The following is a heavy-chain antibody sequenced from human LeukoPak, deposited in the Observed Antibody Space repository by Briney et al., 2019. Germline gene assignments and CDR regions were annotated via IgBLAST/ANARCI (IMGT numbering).Heavy chain of an antibody. CDR2: FDPEDGET. V-gene: IGHV1-24*01. D-gene: IGHD6-19*01. CDR3: ATRGSGWYGGFDY. CDR1: GYTLTELS. Sequence: ASVKVSCKVSGYTLTELSMHWVRQAPGKGLERMGGFDPEDGETIYAQKFQGRVTMTEDTSTDTAYMELSSLGSKDTAVYYCATRGSGWYGGFDYWGQGTLVTVSS. J-gene: IGHJ4*02.